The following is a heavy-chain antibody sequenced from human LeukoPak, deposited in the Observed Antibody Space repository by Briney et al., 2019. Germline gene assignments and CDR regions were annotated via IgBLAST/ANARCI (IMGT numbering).Heavy chain of an antibody. J-gene: IGHJ4*02. CDR2: ISGAADT. CDR3: AKPRDGYNFRFDY. Sequence: QPGGSLRLSCAASGFTFSSYAMSWVRQAPGRGLESVSAISGAADTYYADSVKGRFTISRDNSRNTLYLQMNSLRAEDTATYYCAKPRDGYNFRFDYWGQGTLVTVSS. V-gene: IGHV3-23*01. D-gene: IGHD5-24*01. CDR1: GFTFSSYA.